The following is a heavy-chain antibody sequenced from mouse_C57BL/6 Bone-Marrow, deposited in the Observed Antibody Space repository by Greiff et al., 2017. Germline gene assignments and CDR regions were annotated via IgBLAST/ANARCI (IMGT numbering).Heavy chain of an antibody. V-gene: IGHV5-17*01. J-gene: IGHJ4*01. CDR1: GFTFSDYG. D-gene: IGHD2-5*01. Sequence: EVKLMESGGGLVKPGGSLKLSCAASGFTFSDYGMHWVRQAPEKGLEWVAYISSGSSTIYYADTVKGRFTISRDNAKNTLFLQMTSLRSEDTAMYYCARPTTIVTTYSYWGQGTSVTVSS. CDR3: ARPTTIVTTYSY. CDR2: ISSGSSTI.